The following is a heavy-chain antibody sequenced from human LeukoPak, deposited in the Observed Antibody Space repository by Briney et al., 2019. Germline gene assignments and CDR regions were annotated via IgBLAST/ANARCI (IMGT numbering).Heavy chain of an antibody. CDR3: AKEYNYDSIGYGDY. Sequence: GGSLRLSCAASGVTFSSYAMSWVRQAPGKGLEWVSAISGSGGSTYYADSVKGRFTISRDNSKNTLYLQMNSLRAEDTAVFYCAKEYNYDSIGYGDYWGQGTLVTVSS. CDR2: ISGSGGST. J-gene: IGHJ4*02. V-gene: IGHV3-23*01. D-gene: IGHD3-22*01. CDR1: GVTFSSYA.